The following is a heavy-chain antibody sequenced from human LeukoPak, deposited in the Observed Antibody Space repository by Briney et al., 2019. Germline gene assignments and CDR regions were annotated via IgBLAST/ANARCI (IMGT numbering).Heavy chain of an antibody. CDR2: ISYDGSNK. J-gene: IGHJ4*02. D-gene: IGHD3-10*01. V-gene: IGHV3-30*18. CDR1: GFTFSSYG. CDR3: AKDGSEVPWFGESLYYFDY. Sequence: PGRSLRLSCAASGFTFSSYGMHWVRQAPGKGLEWVAVISYDGSNKYYADSVKGRFTISRDNSKNTLYLQMNSLRAEDTAVYYCAKDGSEVPWFGESLYYFDYWGQGTLVTVSS.